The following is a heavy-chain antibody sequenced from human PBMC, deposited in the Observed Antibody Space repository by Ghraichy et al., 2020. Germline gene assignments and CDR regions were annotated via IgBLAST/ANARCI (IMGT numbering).Heavy chain of an antibody. D-gene: IGHD3-10*01. CDR2: ISSSSSYI. V-gene: IGHV3-21*01. CDR3: ARGTMVRGVIAYNWFDP. J-gene: IGHJ5*02. CDR1: GFTFSSYS. Sequence: GGSLRLSCAASGFTFSSYSMNWVRQAPGKGLEWVSSISSSSSYIYYADSVKGRFTISRDNAKNSLYLQMNSLRAEDTAVYYCARGTMVRGVIAYNWFDPWGQGTLVTVSS.